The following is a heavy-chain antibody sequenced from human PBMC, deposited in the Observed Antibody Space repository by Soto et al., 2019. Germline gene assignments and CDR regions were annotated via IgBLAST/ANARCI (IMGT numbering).Heavy chain of an antibody. CDR2: ISTNGDTA. J-gene: IGHJ5*01. Sequence: GGSLRLSCAASGFTFSNYGMNWVHQAPGKGLEWVSGISTNGDTANYADSVKGRFTISRDNSKNALYMQMNGLRPEDTAVYYCAKDLSRWPHYAFDSWGQGTLVTVSS. CDR1: GFTFSNYG. V-gene: IGHV3-23*01. D-gene: IGHD4-17*01. CDR3: AKDLSRWPHYAFDS.